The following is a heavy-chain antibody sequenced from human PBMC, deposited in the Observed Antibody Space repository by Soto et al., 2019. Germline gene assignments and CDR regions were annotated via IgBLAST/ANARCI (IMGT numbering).Heavy chain of an antibody. CDR2: IYPGDSDT. Sequence: PGESLKPSCQGSGYTFTNYWIGLVRQMPGKGLEWMGIIYPGDSDTKYNPSFQGQVTISADKSITTTYLQWSSHRASDTAIYYCAASIFYYGMDVWGQGTTVTVSS. CDR1: GYTFTNYW. J-gene: IGHJ6*02. V-gene: IGHV5-51*01. CDR3: AASIFYYGMDV.